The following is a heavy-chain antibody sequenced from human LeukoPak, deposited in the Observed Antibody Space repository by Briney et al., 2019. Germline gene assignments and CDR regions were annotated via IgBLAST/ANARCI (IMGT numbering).Heavy chain of an antibody. V-gene: IGHV5-51*01. CDR1: GYSFTSYW. CDR2: IYPGDSDT. J-gene: IGHJ3*02. D-gene: IGHD3-3*01. CDR3: ARLLPQRTIFGVGDPGDAFDI. Sequence: GESLKIFCKGSGYSFTSYWIGWVRQMPGKGLEWMGIIYPGDSDTRYSPSFQGQVTISADKSISTAYLQWSSLKASDTAMYYCARLLPQRTIFGVGDPGDAFDIWGQGTMVTVSS.